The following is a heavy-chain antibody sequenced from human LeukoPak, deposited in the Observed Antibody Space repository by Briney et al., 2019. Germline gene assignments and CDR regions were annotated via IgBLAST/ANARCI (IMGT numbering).Heavy chain of an antibody. V-gene: IGHV1-18*01. CDR2: ISAYSGKT. Sequence: ASVKVSCKASGYTFTSYGITWVRQAPGQGLEWMGWISAYSGKTNYAQNLQGRVTMTTDTSTSTAYMELRNLRSNDTAVYYCARDEYGSGSCPDVWGKGTTVTVSS. J-gene: IGHJ6*04. CDR1: GYTFTSYG. D-gene: IGHD3-10*01. CDR3: ARDEYGSGSCPDV.